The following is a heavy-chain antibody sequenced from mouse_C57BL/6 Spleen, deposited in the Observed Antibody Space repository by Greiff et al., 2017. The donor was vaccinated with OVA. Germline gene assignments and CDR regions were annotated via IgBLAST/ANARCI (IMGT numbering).Heavy chain of an antibody. CDR1: GFSFTSYG. D-gene: IGHD1-1*01. J-gene: IGHJ4*01. V-gene: IGHV2-5*01. CDR3: AKNIYYYGSSYGYAMDY. CDR2: IWSGGST. Sequence: VQLQQSGPGLVQPSQCLSITCTVSGFSFTSYGVHWVRQSPGKGLEWLGVIWSGGSTDYNAAFMSRLSITKDNSKCQVFFKMNSLQADDTAIYYGAKNIYYYGSSYGYAMDYWGQGTSVTVSS.